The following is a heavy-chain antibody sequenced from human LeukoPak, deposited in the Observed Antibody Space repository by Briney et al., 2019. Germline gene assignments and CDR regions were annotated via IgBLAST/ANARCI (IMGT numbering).Heavy chain of an antibody. D-gene: IGHD2-15*01. CDR3: ARHCSGGSCYKAFDY. CDR2: IYYSGST. J-gene: IGHJ4*02. CDR1: GYSISSGYY. Sequence: PSETLSLTCAVSGYSISSGYYWGWIRQPPGKGLEWIGYIYYSGSTNYNPSLKSRVTISVDTSKNQFSLKLSSVTAADTAVYYCARHCSGGSCYKAFDYWGQGTLVTVSS. V-gene: IGHV4-61*01.